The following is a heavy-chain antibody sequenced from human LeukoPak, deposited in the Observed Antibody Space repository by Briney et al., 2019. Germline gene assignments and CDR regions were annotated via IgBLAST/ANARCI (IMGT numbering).Heavy chain of an antibody. J-gene: IGHJ6*03. D-gene: IGHD3-10*01. CDR2: IIPIFGTA. Sequence: GASVKVSCKASGGTFSSYATSWVRQAPGQGLEWMGGIIPIFGTANYAQKFQGRVTITADESTSTAYMELSSLRSEDTAVYYCARARVAHYYGSGSYYITYMDVWGKGTTVTISS. V-gene: IGHV1-69*13. CDR1: GGTFSSYA. CDR3: ARARVAHYYGSGSYYITYMDV.